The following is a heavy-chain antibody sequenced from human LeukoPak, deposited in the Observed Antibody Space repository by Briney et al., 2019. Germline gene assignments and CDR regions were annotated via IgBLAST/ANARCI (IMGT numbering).Heavy chain of an antibody. D-gene: IGHD3-10*01. CDR1: GFTFSYYG. CDR2: IWHDGSKN. Sequence: GGSLRLSCAASGFTFSYYGMHWVRQAPGKGLEWVALIWHDGSKNYYADSVKGRFTISRDNSKNTLYVQMNSLRAEDTAVYYCAKSVGSGSYYNNDCWGQGTLVTVSS. J-gene: IGHJ4*02. CDR3: AKSVGSGSYYNNDC. V-gene: IGHV3-33*06.